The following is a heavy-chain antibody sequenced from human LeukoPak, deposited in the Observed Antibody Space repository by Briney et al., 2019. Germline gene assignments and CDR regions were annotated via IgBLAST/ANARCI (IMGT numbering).Heavy chain of an antibody. J-gene: IGHJ6*04. CDR2: ISYDGRNI. Sequence: GRSLRLSCAASGFTFSSYGMHWVRQAPGKGLERVTVISYDGRNIYYADSVKGRFTISRDNSKNTLYLQMNSLRAEDTAVYYCAKAFGYCSGGSCYYYYYGMDVWGKGTTVTVSS. CDR1: GFTFSSYG. D-gene: IGHD2-15*01. V-gene: IGHV3-30*18. CDR3: AKAFGYCSGGSCYYYYYGMDV.